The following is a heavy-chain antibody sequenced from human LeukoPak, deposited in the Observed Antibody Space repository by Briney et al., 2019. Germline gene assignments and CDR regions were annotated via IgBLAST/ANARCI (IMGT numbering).Heavy chain of an antibody. D-gene: IGHD3-22*01. CDR2: ITGSGGTT. Sequence: GGSLRLSCAASGFTFSNYYMSWVRQAPGKGLEWVSGITGSGGTTHHADSVKGRFTISRDNSKNTLFLQMNSLRVEDTALYYCARAYGSSGYYQLPIDYWGQGTLVTVSS. CDR3: ARAYGSSGYYQLPIDY. CDR1: GFTFSNYY. V-gene: IGHV3-23*01. J-gene: IGHJ4*02.